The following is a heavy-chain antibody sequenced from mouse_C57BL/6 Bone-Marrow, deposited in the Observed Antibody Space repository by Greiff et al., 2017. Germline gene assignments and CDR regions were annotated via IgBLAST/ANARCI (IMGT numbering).Heavy chain of an antibody. CDR2: IDPENGDT. D-gene: IGHD2-3*01. V-gene: IGHV14-4*01. J-gene: IGHJ3*01. CDR3: TIDGYWTWFAY. CDR1: GFNIKDDY. Sequence: VQLQQSGAELVRPGASVKLSCTASGFNIKDDYMHWVKQRPEQGLEWIGWIDPENGDTEYASKFQGKATITADTSSNTAYLQLSSLTSEDTAVYYCTIDGYWTWFAYWGQGTLVTVSA.